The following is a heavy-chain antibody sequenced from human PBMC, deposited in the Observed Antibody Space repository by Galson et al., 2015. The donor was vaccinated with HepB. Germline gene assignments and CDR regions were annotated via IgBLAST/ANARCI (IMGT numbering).Heavy chain of an antibody. CDR1: GFTFSSYG. J-gene: IGHJ4*02. D-gene: IGHD6-13*01. V-gene: IGHV3-30*02. CDR3: AKPPTYSRSLIDY. Sequence: SLRLSCAASGFTFSSYGMHWVRQAPGKGLEWVAFIRYDGSNKYYADSVKGRFTISRDNSKNTLYLQMNSLRAEDTAVYYCAKPPTYSRSLIDYWGQGTLVTVSS. CDR2: IRYDGSNK.